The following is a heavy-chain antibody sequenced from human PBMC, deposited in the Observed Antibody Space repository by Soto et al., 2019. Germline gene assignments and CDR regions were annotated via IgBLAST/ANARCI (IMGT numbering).Heavy chain of an antibody. Sequence: GGSLRLSCAASGFTFSSYAMSWVRQAPGKGLEWVSAISGSGGSTYYADSVKGRFTISRDNSKNTLYLQMNSLRAEDTAVYYCVKSLYDYIWGRGAFDIWGQGTMVTVSS. V-gene: IGHV3-23*01. J-gene: IGHJ3*02. CDR1: GFTFSSYA. CDR2: ISGSGGST. D-gene: IGHD3-16*01. CDR3: VKSLYDYIWGRGAFDI.